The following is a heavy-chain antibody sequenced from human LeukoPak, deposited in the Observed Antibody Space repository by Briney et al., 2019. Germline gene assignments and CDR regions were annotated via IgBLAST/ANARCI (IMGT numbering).Heavy chain of an antibody. V-gene: IGHV3-33*01. D-gene: IGHD2-15*01. CDR2: IWYDGSNK. CDR1: GFTFSSYG. J-gene: IGHJ6*02. CDR3: ARDRRRGVAGYGLDV. Sequence: PGRSLRLSCAASGFTFSSYGMHWVRQAPGKGLEWVAVIWYDGSNKYYADSVKGRFTTSRDHAKNSLYLQIDNLRAEDTARYFCARDRRRGVAGYGLDVWGQGTTVTVSS.